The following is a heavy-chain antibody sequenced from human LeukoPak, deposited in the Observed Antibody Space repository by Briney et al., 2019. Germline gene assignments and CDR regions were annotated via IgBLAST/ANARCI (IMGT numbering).Heavy chain of an antibody. CDR1: GLTFNDYG. CDR3: ARDPSMHYDFWSGWGYSYYYRDV. J-gene: IGHJ6*03. CDR2: INWNGGSK. Sequence: TGGSLRLSCAASGLTFNDYGMSWVRQAPGKGLEWVSGINWNGGSKGYADSVKGRFTISRDNAKNSLYLQMNSLRAEDTALYYWARDPSMHYDFWSGWGYSYYYRDVWGKGTTVTVSS. V-gene: IGHV3-20*04. D-gene: IGHD3-3*01.